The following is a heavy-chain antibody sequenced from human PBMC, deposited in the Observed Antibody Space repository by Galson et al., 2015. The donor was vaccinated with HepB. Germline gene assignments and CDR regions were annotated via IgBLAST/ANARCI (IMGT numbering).Heavy chain of an antibody. CDR2: ISYGGSNK. Sequence: SLRLSCAASGFTFSSYGMHWVRQAPGKGLEWVAVISYGGSNKYYADSVKGRFTISRDNSKNTLYLQMNSLRAEDTAVYYCAKDNEGFDYWGQGTLVTVSS. CDR1: GFTFSSYG. CDR3: AKDNEGFDY. J-gene: IGHJ4*02. V-gene: IGHV3-30*18. D-gene: IGHD2-8*01.